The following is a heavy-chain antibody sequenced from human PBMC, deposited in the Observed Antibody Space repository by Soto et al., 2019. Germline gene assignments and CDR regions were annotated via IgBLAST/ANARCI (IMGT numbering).Heavy chain of an antibody. Sequence: ASVKVSCKASGYTFTSYAMHWVRQAPGQRLEWMGWINAGNGNTKYSQKFQDRVTITRDTSASTAYRELSSRRSEDTAVYYCAISRRDYGSGSYFWFDYWGQGTLVTVSS. J-gene: IGHJ4*02. CDR3: AISRRDYGSGSYFWFDY. V-gene: IGHV1-3*01. D-gene: IGHD3-10*01. CDR1: GYTFTSYA. CDR2: INAGNGNT.